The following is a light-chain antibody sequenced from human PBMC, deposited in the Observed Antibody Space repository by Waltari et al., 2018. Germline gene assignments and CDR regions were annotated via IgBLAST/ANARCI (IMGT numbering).Light chain of an antibody. CDR3: QQYTIYPLT. V-gene: IGKV1-5*03. CDR2: KAS. CDR1: QSITAW. J-gene: IGKJ4*01. Sequence: DVQMTQSPATLSASVGDRVTITCRASQSITAWLAWDQQKPGQAPNRLIYKASTLESGVPSRFIGTRSVTEFTLTISNLQPDDFATYYCQQYTIYPLTFGGGTKVAI.